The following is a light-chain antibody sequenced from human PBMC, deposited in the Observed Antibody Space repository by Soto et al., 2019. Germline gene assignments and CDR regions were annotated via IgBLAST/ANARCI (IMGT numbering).Light chain of an antibody. CDR2: AAS. V-gene: IGKV1-17*01. CDR3: LQHNTYPWT. CDR1: QGIRND. Sequence: DIQMTQSPSSLSVSVGDRVTITCRASQGIRNDLAWYQQKPGKAPNRLIYAASSLQSGVPSRFSGSGSGTEFTLTITSLQPEDFATYYCLQHNTYPWTFGQGTKVEIK. J-gene: IGKJ1*01.